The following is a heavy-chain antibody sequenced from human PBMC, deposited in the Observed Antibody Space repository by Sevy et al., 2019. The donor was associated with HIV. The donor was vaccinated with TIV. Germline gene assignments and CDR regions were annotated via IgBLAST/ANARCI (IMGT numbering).Heavy chain of an antibody. Sequence: SETLSLTCTVSGGSINTTAYYWGWVRQPPGKGLEWIGSISYSGSSYYNPSLKSRVTISVDTSKNQFSLNLSSVTAADTGTAADTAIYYCVRHLFHDFAWGSHRYRDAFDLWGQGTLVTVSS. CDR1: GGSINTTAYY. J-gene: IGHJ3*01. V-gene: IGHV4-39*01. CDR3: TAIYYCVRHLFHDFAWGSHRYRDAFDL. D-gene: IGHD3-16*02. CDR2: ISYSGSS.